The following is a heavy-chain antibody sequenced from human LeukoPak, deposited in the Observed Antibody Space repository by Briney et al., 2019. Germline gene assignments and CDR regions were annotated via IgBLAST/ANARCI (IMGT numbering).Heavy chain of an antibody. D-gene: IGHD2-15*01. CDR2: IIPILGIA. V-gene: IGHV1-69*10. Sequence: SVKVSCKASGGTFSSYAISWVRQAPGQGLEWMRGIIPILGIANYAQKFQGRVTITADKSTSTAYMELSSLRSEDTAVYYCARAVSCRSGSCLIDYWGQGTLVTVSS. CDR1: GGTFSSYA. CDR3: ARAVSCRSGSCLIDY. J-gene: IGHJ4*02.